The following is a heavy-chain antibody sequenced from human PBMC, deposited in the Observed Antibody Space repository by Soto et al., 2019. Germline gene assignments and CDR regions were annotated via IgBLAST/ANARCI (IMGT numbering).Heavy chain of an antibody. CDR3: ARAGYCSGGSCSGTPYFQH. Sequence: QVQLVESGGGVVQPGRSLRLSCAASGFTFSSYAMHWVRQAPGKGLEWVAVISYDGSNKYYADSVKGRFTISRDNSKNTLYLQMNSLRAEDTAVYYCARAGYCSGGSCSGTPYFQHWGQGTLVTVSS. CDR2: ISYDGSNK. J-gene: IGHJ1*01. V-gene: IGHV3-30-3*01. CDR1: GFTFSSYA. D-gene: IGHD2-15*01.